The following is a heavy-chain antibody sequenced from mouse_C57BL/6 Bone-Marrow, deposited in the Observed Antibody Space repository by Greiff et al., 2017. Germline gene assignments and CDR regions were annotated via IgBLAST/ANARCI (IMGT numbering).Heavy chain of an antibody. CDR2: IRNKANNHAT. CDR3: TVGNYDYDEGPSLAY. J-gene: IGHJ3*01. Sequence: VQLKESGGGLVQPGGSMKLSCAASGFTFSDAWMDWVRQSPEKGLEWVAEIRNKANNHATYYAESVKGRFTISRDDSKSSVYLQMNSLRAEDTGIYYCTVGNYDYDEGPSLAYWGQGTLVTVSA. V-gene: IGHV6-6*01. D-gene: IGHD2-4*01. CDR1: GFTFSDAW.